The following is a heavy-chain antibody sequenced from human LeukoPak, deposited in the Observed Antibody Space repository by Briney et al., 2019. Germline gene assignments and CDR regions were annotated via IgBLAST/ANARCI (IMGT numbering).Heavy chain of an antibody. Sequence: GGSLRLSCAASGFTFSTYSMHWVRQAPGKGLEWVSSISSSGSYMFYADSVKGRFTISRDNSKNTVYLHMNSLTDEDTAVYFCAKDRTWEPAPSHFNYWGRGTLVTVSS. CDR3: AKDRTWEPAPSHFNY. V-gene: IGHV3-21*04. CDR2: ISSSGSYM. D-gene: IGHD1-26*01. CDR1: GFTFSTYS. J-gene: IGHJ4*02.